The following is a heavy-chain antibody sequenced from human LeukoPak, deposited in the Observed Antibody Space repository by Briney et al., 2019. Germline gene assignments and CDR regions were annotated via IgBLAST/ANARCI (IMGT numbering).Heavy chain of an antibody. CDR3: AKDQSITTIVGQEYYFDY. CDR2: IRSDGSNK. Sequence: PGGSLRLSCAASGYTFSTYGMSWVRQAPGKGLEWVAFIRSDGSNKYYADSVKGRFTISRDKSKNTLYLQMNSLRAEDTALYYCAKDQSITTIVGQEYYFDYWGQGTLVTVSS. J-gene: IGHJ4*02. V-gene: IGHV3-30*02. D-gene: IGHD3-22*01. CDR1: GYTFSTYG.